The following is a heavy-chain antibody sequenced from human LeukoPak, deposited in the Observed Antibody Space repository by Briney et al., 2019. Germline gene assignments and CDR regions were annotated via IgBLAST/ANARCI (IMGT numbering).Heavy chain of an antibody. Sequence: PGGSLRLSCATSGIPFSDFSMSWVRQAPGKGLEWISTTNSGGTSTYYAESVKGRFTISRDNSKNTLYLQMSSLRVEDTAVYYCAKQSYARSLGEGGPGTLVSVSS. V-gene: IGHV3-23*01. CDR3: AKQSYARSLGE. CDR2: TNSGGTST. CDR1: GIPFSDFS. J-gene: IGHJ4*02. D-gene: IGHD2-8*01.